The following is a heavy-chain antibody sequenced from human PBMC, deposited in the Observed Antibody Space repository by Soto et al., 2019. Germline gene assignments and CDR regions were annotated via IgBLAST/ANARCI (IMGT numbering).Heavy chain of an antibody. Sequence: QVHLQESGPGQVTPSETVSLTCRVSGGSVGSGAYYWSWIRQPPGKGLEWIGYMLYSGRPIYNPSLQSLQRRVTVSVDTSRNQFSLRLTSVTAADTALYYCARHDFYHRTFDIWGQGTLVTVSS. CDR1: GGSVGSGAYY. CDR2: MLYSGRP. D-gene: IGHD3-3*01. CDR3: ARHDFYHRTFDI. J-gene: IGHJ3*02. V-gene: IGHV4-61*08.